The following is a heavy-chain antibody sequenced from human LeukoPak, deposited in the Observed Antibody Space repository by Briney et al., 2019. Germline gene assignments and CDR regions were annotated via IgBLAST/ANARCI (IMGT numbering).Heavy chain of an antibody. D-gene: IGHD1-26*01. CDR3: ARMWELLFSLDY. CDR1: GYTFTSYY. CDR2: INPSGGST. Sequence: ASVKVSCKASGYTFTSYYMHWVRQAPGQGLEWMGIINPSGGSTSYAQRFQGRVTMTRDTSTSTVYMELSSLRSEDTAVYYCARMWELLFSLDYWGQGTLVTVSS. V-gene: IGHV1-46*01. J-gene: IGHJ4*02.